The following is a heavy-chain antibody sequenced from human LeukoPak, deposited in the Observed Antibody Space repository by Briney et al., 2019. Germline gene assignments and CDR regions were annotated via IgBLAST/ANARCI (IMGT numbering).Heavy chain of an antibody. Sequence: GGSLRLSCGASGFTFSSYGMHWVRQAPGKGLEWVTFISYDGSIKYYGDSVKGRFTISRDNSKNTLYLQMNSLRAEDTAVYYCAGGAEYKLWGRRIAASHYWGQGTLVTVSS. CDR3: AGGAEYKLWGRRIAASHY. V-gene: IGHV3-30*03. D-gene: IGHD6-13*01. J-gene: IGHJ4*02. CDR1: GFTFSSYG. CDR2: ISYDGSIK.